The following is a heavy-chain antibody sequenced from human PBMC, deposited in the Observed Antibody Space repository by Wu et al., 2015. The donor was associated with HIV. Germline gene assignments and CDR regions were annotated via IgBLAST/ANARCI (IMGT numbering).Heavy chain of an antibody. CDR3: AKTNRIVTNGIDFYHYYGMDV. J-gene: IGHJ6*02. V-gene: IGHV1-18*01. D-gene: IGHD2/OR15-2a*01. CDR2: ISAYDGNT. Sequence: QVQLVQSGAEVKKPGASVKVSCKAAGYTFTSYGISWVRQAPGQGLEWMGWISAYDGNTNYAQKFQGRVTITADESTSTVYMELSSLKSEDTAVYYCAKTNRIVTNGIDFYHYYGMDVWGQGTTVTVS. CDR1: GYTFTSYG.